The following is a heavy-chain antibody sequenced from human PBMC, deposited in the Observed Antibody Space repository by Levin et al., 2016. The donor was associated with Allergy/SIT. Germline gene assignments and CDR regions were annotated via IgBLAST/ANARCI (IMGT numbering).Heavy chain of an antibody. CDR2: INPSGGST. Sequence: WVRQAPGQGLEWMGIINPSGGSTSYAQKFQGRVTMTRDTSTSTVYMELSSLRSEDTAVYYCARAMVRGKGFDPWGQGTLVTVSS. V-gene: IGHV1-46*01. J-gene: IGHJ5*02. D-gene: IGHD3-10*01. CDR3: ARAMVRGKGFDP.